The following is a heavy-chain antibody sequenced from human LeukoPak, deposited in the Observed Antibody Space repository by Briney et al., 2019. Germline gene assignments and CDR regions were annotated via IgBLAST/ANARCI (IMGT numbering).Heavy chain of an antibody. CDR1: GYSFTSYW. V-gene: IGHV5-51*01. Sequence: GESLKISCKGYGYSFTSYWIGWVRQMPGKGLEWMGIIYPGDSDTRYSPSFQGQVTISAVNSISTAYLQWSSLKASDTAMYYCARSSMVREDFDYWGQGTLVTVSS. J-gene: IGHJ4*02. CDR2: IYPGDSDT. D-gene: IGHD3-10*01. CDR3: ARSSMVREDFDY.